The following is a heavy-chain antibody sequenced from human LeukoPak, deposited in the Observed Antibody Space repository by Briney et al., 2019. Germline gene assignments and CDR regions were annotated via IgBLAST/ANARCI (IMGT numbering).Heavy chain of an antibody. Sequence: PGGSLRLSCAASGFTFSRFWMSWVRQAPGKGLEWVANIKQDGSEKYYVDSVKGRFTISRDNAKNSLYLQMNSLRAEDTAVYYCARDLGLRFLEWLFPGAFDYWGQGTLVTVSS. CDR1: GFTFSRFW. V-gene: IGHV3-7*01. CDR3: ARDLGLRFLEWLFPGAFDY. D-gene: IGHD3-3*01. CDR2: IKQDGSEK. J-gene: IGHJ4*02.